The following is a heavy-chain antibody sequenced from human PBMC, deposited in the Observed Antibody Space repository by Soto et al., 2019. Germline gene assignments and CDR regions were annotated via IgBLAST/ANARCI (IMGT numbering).Heavy chain of an antibody. Sequence: LRLSCAASGFTFSSYAMHWVRQAPGKGLEWVAVISYDGSNKYYADSVKGRFTISRDNSKNTLYLQMNSLRAEDTAVYYCARGKPVEYSSSSNFDYWGQGTLVTVSS. CDR1: GFTFSSYA. CDR3: ARGKPVEYSSSSNFDY. J-gene: IGHJ4*02. CDR2: ISYDGSNK. V-gene: IGHV3-30-3*01. D-gene: IGHD6-6*01.